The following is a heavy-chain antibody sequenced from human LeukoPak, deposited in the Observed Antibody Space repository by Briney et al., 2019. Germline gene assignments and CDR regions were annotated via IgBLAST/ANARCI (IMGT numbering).Heavy chain of an antibody. Sequence: PGGSLRLSCAASGFTFGSSVMSWVRQAPGKGLEWVSTIGSVGGTYYADSVKGRFTISRDKSKNTLYLQVNNLRAEDTAVYYCSKRPSTGLYFFDCWGQGTLVTVSS. V-gene: IGHV3-23*01. D-gene: IGHD1-1*01. CDR2: IGSVGGT. CDR3: SKRPSTGLYFFDC. J-gene: IGHJ4*02. CDR1: GFTFGSSV.